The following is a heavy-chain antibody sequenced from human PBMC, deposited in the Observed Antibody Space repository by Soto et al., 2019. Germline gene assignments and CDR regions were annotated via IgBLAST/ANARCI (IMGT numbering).Heavy chain of an antibody. Sequence: GAALKISCKGSGYSFAGYWITWVRQKPGKGLEWMGRIDPSDSQTYYSSSFRGHVTISVTKSITTVFLQWSSLRASDTAMYYCARQIYDSDTGPNFQYYFDSWGQGTPVTVSS. J-gene: IGHJ4*02. CDR1: GYSFAGYW. D-gene: IGHD3-22*01. CDR3: ARQIYDSDTGPNFQYYFDS. V-gene: IGHV5-10-1*01. CDR2: IDPSDSQT.